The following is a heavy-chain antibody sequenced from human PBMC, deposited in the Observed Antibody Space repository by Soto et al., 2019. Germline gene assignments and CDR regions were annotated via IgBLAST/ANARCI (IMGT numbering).Heavy chain of an antibody. J-gene: IGHJ5*02. V-gene: IGHV5-51*01. D-gene: IGHD6-6*01. CDR2: IYPGDSDT. CDR1: GYRFNNYW. CDR3: ARTTSSSGYSPFGP. Sequence: SLKISCKGSGYRFNNYWIGWVRQMPGKGLEWMAIIYPGDSDTRYSPSFQGQVTVSADKSISTAYLQWSSLKASDTAMYFCARTTSSSGYSPFGPWGQGTPVTVSS.